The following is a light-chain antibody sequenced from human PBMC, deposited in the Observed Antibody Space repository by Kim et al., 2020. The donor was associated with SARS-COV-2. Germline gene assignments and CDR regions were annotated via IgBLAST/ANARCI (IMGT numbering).Light chain of an antibody. CDR1: GSNIGFNS. J-gene: IGLJ3*02. CDR3: AAWDDSQHGVV. CDR2: ENN. Sequence: GQRVTISCSGRGSNIGFNSVTWYQQLPGTAPKLLILENNHRPSGVPDRFSGSKSGTSASLAISGLQSEDEAVYFCAAWDDSQHGVVFGGGTKLTVL. V-gene: IGLV1-44*01.